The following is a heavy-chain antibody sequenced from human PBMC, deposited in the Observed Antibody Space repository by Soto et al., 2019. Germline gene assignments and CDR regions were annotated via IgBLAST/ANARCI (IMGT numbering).Heavy chain of an antibody. V-gene: IGHV4-39*01. Sequence: SETLSLTCTVSGGSISSSSYYWGWIRQPPGKGLEWIGSIYYSGSTYYNPSLKSRVTISVDTSKNQFSLKLSSVTAADTAVYYCARHAGTYYYDSGLLKPFDYWGQGTLVTVSS. J-gene: IGHJ4*02. D-gene: IGHD3-22*01. CDR1: GGSISSSSYY. CDR3: ARHAGTYYYDSGLLKPFDY. CDR2: IYYSGST.